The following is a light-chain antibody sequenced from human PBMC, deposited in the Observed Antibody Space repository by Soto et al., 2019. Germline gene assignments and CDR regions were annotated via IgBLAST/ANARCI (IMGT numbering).Light chain of an antibody. CDR1: SSNIGSDF. V-gene: IGLV1-47*01. Sequence: SVLTQPPSASATHGQRVTISCSGSSSNIGSDFVFWYQQLPGTAPKLLIYRNNQRPSGVPDRFSGSKSGTSASLAISGLRSEDEADYYCAAWDHSLSGWMIGGGTKLTVL. CDR3: AAWDHSLSGWM. CDR2: RNN. J-gene: IGLJ3*02.